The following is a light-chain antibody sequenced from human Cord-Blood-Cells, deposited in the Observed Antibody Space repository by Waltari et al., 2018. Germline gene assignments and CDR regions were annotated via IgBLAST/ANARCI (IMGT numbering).Light chain of an antibody. J-gene: IGLJ3*02. CDR1: SGSIASNY. Sequence: NFMLTQPHSVSESPGKTVTISCTRRSGSIASNYLQWYQQRPGSSPTTVIYEDNQSPSGVPDRFSGSIDSSSNSASLTISGLKTEDEADYYCQSYDSSIWVFGGGTKLTVL. V-gene: IGLV6-57*01. CDR2: EDN. CDR3: QSYDSSIWV.